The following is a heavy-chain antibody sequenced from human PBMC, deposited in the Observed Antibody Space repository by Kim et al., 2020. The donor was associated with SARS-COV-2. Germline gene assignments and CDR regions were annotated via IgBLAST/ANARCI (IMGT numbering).Heavy chain of an antibody. Sequence: GGSLRLSCAASGFTFSSYAMSWVRQAPGKGLEWVSAISGSGGSTYYADSVKGRFTISRDNSKSTLYLQMNSLRAEDTAVYYCAKDRHYYYDSSGYTDYWGQGTLVTVSS. CDR3: AKDRHYYYDSSGYTDY. J-gene: IGHJ4*02. CDR2: ISGSGGST. CDR1: GFTFSSYA. V-gene: IGHV3-23*01. D-gene: IGHD3-22*01.